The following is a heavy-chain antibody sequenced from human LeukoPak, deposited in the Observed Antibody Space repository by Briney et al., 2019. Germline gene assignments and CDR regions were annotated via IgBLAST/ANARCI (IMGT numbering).Heavy chain of an antibody. CDR2: ISSSSSYI. D-gene: IGHD4-17*01. V-gene: IGHV3-21*01. CDR3: ARVVGDYGDYVWYYYYGMDV. Sequence: GGSLRLSCAASGFTFSSYSMNWVRQAPGKGLEWVSSISSSSSYIYYADSVKGRFTISRDNAKNSLYLQMNSLRAEDTAVYYCARVVGDYGDYVWYYYYGMDVWGQGTTVTVSS. J-gene: IGHJ6*02. CDR1: GFTFSSYS.